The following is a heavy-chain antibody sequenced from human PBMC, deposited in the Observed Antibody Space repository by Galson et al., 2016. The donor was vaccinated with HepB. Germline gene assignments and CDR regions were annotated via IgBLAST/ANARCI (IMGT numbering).Heavy chain of an antibody. CDR2: ISSDGSNE. D-gene: IGHD5-24*01. CDR3: AREAERWNYLDY. J-gene: IGHJ4*02. CDR1: GSIFRTYP. V-gene: IGHV3-30*04. Sequence: SLRLSCAASGSIFRTYPMHWVRQAPGKGLEWVAVISSDGSNEWYADSVKDRFTISRDNSQNTLYLQMSSLRAEDTAAYYCAREAERWNYLDYWGQGALVTVSS.